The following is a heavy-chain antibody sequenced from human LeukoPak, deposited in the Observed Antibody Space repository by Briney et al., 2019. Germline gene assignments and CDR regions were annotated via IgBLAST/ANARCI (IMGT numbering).Heavy chain of an antibody. J-gene: IGHJ4*02. D-gene: IGHD3-22*01. Sequence: GGSLRLPCAASGFTFSSYGMHWVRQAPGKGLEWVAVIWYDGSNKYYADSVKGRFTISRDNSKNTLYLQMNSLRAEDTAVYYCAKDLDSSGSLDYWGQGTLVTVSS. CDR2: IWYDGSNK. CDR1: GFTFSSYG. CDR3: AKDLDSSGSLDY. V-gene: IGHV3-33*06.